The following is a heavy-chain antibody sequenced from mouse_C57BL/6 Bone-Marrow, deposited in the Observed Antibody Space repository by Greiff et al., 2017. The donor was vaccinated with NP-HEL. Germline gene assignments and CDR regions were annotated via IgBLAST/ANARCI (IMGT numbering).Heavy chain of an antibody. CDR1: GYSITSGYY. Sequence: EVQLQQSGPGLVKPSQSLSLTCSVTGYSITSGYYWNWIRQFPGNKLEWMGYISYDGSNNYNPSLKNRISITRDTSKNQFFLKLNSVTTEDTATYYCARGGLLWYPWFAYWGQGTLVTVSA. CDR2: ISYDGSN. V-gene: IGHV3-6*01. D-gene: IGHD2-1*01. CDR3: ARGGLLWYPWFAY. J-gene: IGHJ3*01.